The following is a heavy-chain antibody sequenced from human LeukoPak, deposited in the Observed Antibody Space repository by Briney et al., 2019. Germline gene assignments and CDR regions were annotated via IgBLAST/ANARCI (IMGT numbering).Heavy chain of an antibody. J-gene: IGHJ5*02. Sequence: GGSLRLSCAASGFTFSSYGMHWVRQAPGKGLEWVAFIRYDGSNKYYADSVKGRFTISRDNSKDTLYLQMNSLRVDDTAVYYCAKEKTAAAAVGTVGFDPWGQGTLVTVSS. D-gene: IGHD6-13*01. CDR2: IRYDGSNK. CDR1: GFTFSSYG. CDR3: AKEKTAAAAVGTVGFDP. V-gene: IGHV3-30*02.